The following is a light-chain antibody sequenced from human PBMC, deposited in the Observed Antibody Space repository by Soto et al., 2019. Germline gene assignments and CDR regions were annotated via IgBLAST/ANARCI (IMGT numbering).Light chain of an antibody. CDR3: SSYTSSSTLVV. Sequence: QSALTQPASVSGSPGQSITISCTGTSSDVGGYNSVSWYQQHPGKAPKLMIYDVSNRPSGVSNRFSGSKSGNTASLTSSGLHAEDEADYYCSSYTSSSTLVVFGGGTKLTVL. CDR1: SSDVGGYNS. V-gene: IGLV2-14*01. CDR2: DVS. J-gene: IGLJ2*01.